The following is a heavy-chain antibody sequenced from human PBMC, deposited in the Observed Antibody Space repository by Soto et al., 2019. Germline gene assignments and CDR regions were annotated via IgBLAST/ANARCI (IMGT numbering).Heavy chain of an antibody. Sequence: GGSLRLSCAASGFTVSSNYMSWVRQAPGKGLEWVSVIYSGGSTYYADSVKGRFTISRDNSKNTLYLQMNSLRAEDTAVYYCASARYCSSSSCYDYWGQGTLVNVSS. J-gene: IGHJ4*02. V-gene: IGHV3-66*01. D-gene: IGHD2-2*01. CDR2: IYSGGST. CDR3: ASARYCSSSSCYDY. CDR1: GFTVSSNY.